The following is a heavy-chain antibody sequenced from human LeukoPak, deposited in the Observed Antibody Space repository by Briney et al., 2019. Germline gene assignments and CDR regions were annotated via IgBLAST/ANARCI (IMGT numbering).Heavy chain of an antibody. J-gene: IGHJ4*02. CDR3: VRHDGRGGATMGALDS. CDR2: IYYGRTT. Sequence: SETLSLTCTVSAGSITSGSHHWGWIRQSPGKGLEWIGSIYYGRTTYYNPSLNSRVTISVVTSENQFSLQLNSVTAADTAVYYCVRHDGRGGATMGALDSWGQGSLVTVSS. D-gene: IGHD5-12*01. CDR1: AGSITSGSHH. V-gene: IGHV4-39*01.